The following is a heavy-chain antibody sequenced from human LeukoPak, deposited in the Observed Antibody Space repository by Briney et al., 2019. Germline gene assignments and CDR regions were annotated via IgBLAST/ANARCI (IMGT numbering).Heavy chain of an antibody. D-gene: IGHD1-26*01. V-gene: IGHV1-2*02. J-gene: IGHJ4*02. CDR2: INPSSGGT. CDR3: ASSREPNSGSYSAPPEFDY. CDR1: GYTFTSYG. Sequence: ASVKVSCKASGYTFTSYGISWVRQAPGQGLEWMGWINPSSGGTNYAQKFQGRVTMTRDTSISTAYMELGRLRSDDTAVYYCASSREPNSGSYSAPPEFDYWGQGTLVTVSS.